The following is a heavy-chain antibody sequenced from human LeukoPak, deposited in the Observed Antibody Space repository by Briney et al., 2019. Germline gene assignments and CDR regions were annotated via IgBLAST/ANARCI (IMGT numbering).Heavy chain of an antibody. Sequence: GGSLRLSCAASGFTFSSYAMSWVRQAPGKGLEYVSAISSNGGSTYYANSVKGRFTISRDNSKNTLYLQMGSLRAEDMAVYYCARVRGSWLQAGEAFDIWGQGTMVTVSS. CDR3: ARVRGSWLQAGEAFDI. J-gene: IGHJ3*02. CDR1: GFTFSSYA. V-gene: IGHV3-64*01. CDR2: ISSNGGST. D-gene: IGHD3-9*01.